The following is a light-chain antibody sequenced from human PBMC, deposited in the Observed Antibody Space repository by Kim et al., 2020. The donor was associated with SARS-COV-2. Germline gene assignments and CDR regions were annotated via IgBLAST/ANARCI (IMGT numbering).Light chain of an antibody. CDR2: DNN. Sequence: GQKVTISCAGSSSNIGNNYVSWYQQLPGTAPKLLIYDNNKRPSGIPDRFSGSKSGTLATLGITGLQTGDEADYYCGTWDSSLSAGVFGGGTQLTVL. CDR3: GTWDSSLSAGV. J-gene: IGLJ3*02. CDR1: SSNIGNNY. V-gene: IGLV1-51*01.